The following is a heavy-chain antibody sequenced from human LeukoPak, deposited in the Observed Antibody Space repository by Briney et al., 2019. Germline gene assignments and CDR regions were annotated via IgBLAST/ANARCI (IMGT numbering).Heavy chain of an antibody. CDR2: ISYDGKKD. J-gene: IGHJ4*02. Sequence: GGSLRLSCAASGFTFSSYAMSWVRQAPGKGLEWVAVISYDGKKDYYADSVKGRFTISRDNSKSTVHLQMNSLRAEDTAVYYCAKDLPHYYDSSGYSLFDYWGQGTLVTVSS. CDR1: GFTFSSYA. D-gene: IGHD3-22*01. V-gene: IGHV3-30*18. CDR3: AKDLPHYYDSSGYSLFDY.